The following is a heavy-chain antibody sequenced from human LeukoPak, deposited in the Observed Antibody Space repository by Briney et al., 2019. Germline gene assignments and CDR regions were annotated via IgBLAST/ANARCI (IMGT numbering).Heavy chain of an antibody. CDR1: GYTFTGYY. D-gene: IGHD1-1*01. V-gene: IGHV1-2*06. Sequence: ASVKVSCKASGYTFTGYYMHWVRHAPGQGLECVGRINPNSGGTNYAQKFQGRVNMTRDTSISTAYMELSRLRSDDTAVYYCARDPSNGYYYYYMDVWGKGTTVTVSS. J-gene: IGHJ6*03. CDR3: ARDPSNGYYYYYMDV. CDR2: INPNSGGT.